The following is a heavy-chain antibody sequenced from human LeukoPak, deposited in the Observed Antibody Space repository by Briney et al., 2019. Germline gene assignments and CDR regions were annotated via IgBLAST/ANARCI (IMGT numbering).Heavy chain of an antibody. D-gene: IGHD3-9*01. V-gene: IGHV1-69*04. CDR1: GGTFSSYT. CDR2: INPILGIA. Sequence: SVKVSCKASGGTFSSYTISWVRQAPGQGLEWMGRINPILGIANYAQKFQGRVTITADKSTSTAYMELSSLRSEDTAVYYCARDGNDILTGYYFDYWGQGTLVTVSS. J-gene: IGHJ4*02. CDR3: ARDGNDILTGYYFDY.